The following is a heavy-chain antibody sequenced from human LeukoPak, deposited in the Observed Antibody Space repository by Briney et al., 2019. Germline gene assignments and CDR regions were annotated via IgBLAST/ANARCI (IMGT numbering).Heavy chain of an antibody. V-gene: IGHV3-74*01. CDR1: GFTFSSYW. Sequence: GGSLRISCAASGFTFSSYWRHWVRQAPGKWLFWVSRINSDGSSTSYADSVKGRFTISRDNAKNTLYLQMNSLRAEDTAVYYCARVPYSGYDLDYWGQGTLVTVSS. J-gene: IGHJ4*02. CDR3: ARVPYSGYDLDY. CDR2: INSDGSST. D-gene: IGHD5-12*01.